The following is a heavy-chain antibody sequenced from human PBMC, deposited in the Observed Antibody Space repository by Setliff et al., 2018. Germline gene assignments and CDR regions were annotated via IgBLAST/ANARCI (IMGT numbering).Heavy chain of an antibody. CDR1: GYSLSSGYY. CDR3: ARADGYNWPFDY. D-gene: IGHD5-12*01. J-gene: IGHJ4*02. V-gene: IGHV4-38-2*01. Sequence: SETLSLTCGLSGYSLSSGYYGGWIRQPPGKGLEWIGSIYHSGTTYYNLSLKSRVIISVDTSKNQFSLKLSSVTAADTAVYYCARADGYNWPFDYWGQGTLVTVSS. CDR2: IYHSGTT.